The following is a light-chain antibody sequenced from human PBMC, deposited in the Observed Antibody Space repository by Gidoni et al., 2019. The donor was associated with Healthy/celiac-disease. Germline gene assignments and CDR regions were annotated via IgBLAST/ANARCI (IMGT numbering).Light chain of an antibody. Sequence: IVLTHSPGTLSWSPGERATLSCRASQSGISSYLDWYQQKPGQAPRLLIYGASSRATGIPDRFSGSGSGTDFTLTISRLGPEDFAVDYCQQYGSSPPLTFGGGTKVEIK. V-gene: IGKV3-20*01. J-gene: IGKJ4*01. CDR3: QQYGSSPPLT. CDR1: QSGISSY. CDR2: GAS.